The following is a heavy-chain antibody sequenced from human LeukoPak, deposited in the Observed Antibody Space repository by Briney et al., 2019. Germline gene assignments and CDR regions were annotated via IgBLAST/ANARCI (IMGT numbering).Heavy chain of an antibody. CDR1: GFTFSNYA. D-gene: IGHD5-12*01. CDR2: IKQDGTET. CDR3: MGGRGWLPEN. Sequence: PGRSLRLSCAASGFTFSNYAMNWVRQAPGKGLEWVAIIKQDGTETFYVDSVKGRFTISRDNVKNSLYLQMNSLRIEDAAVYYCMGGRGWLPENWGQGTLVTVSS. V-gene: IGHV3-7*01. J-gene: IGHJ4*02.